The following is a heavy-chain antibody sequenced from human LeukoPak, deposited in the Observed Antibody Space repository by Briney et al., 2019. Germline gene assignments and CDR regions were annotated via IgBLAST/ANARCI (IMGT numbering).Heavy chain of an antibody. CDR3: AREAVAGTEDAFDI. Sequence: GGSLRLSCAASGFIFTSRGMHWVRQAPGKGLEWVAVISYDGSNKYYADSVKGRFTISRDNSKNTLYLQMNSLRAEDTAVYYCAREAVAGTEDAFDIWGQGTMVTVSS. V-gene: IGHV3-30*19. CDR2: ISYDGSNK. D-gene: IGHD6-19*01. J-gene: IGHJ3*02. CDR1: GFIFTSRG.